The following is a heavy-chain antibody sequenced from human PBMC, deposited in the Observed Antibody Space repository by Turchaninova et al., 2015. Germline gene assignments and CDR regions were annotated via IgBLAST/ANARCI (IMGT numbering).Heavy chain of an antibody. CDR2: IGGSGGNT. J-gene: IGHJ2*01. Sequence: EVQLLESGGNLVQPGGSLRLSCAASGFTFSDYAMSWVRQAPGKGLEWVSTIGGSGGNTYYADSVKGRFTISRDDSKKTLYLQMNSLRAEDTAVYYCAKVAGDYSPWYFDLWGRGTLVTVSS. D-gene: IGHD4-17*01. CDR3: AKVAGDYSPWYFDL. V-gene: IGHV3-23*01. CDR1: GFTFSDYA.